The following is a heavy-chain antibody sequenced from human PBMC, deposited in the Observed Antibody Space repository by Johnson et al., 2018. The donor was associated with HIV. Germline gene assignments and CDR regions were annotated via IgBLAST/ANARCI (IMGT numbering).Heavy chain of an antibody. D-gene: IGHD4-17*01. J-gene: IGHJ3*02. Sequence: VQLVESGGGVVQPGGSLRLSCAASGFTFSSYWMHWVRQAPGKGLVWVSRVNSDGSSTSYADSVQGRFTISSDHAKHTLFLQMNSLSAEDTAVYYCAKDAYDYGDYGAFDIWGQGTMVTVSS. CDR1: GFTFSSYW. CDR3: AKDAYDYGDYGAFDI. V-gene: IGHV3-74*01. CDR2: VNSDGSST.